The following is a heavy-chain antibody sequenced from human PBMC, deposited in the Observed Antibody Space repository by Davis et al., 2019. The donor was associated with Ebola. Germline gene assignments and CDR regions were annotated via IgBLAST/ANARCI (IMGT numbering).Heavy chain of an antibody. CDR2: INPNSGGT. V-gene: IGHV1-2*02. J-gene: IGHJ6*02. D-gene: IGHD3-10*01. CDR3: ARDRGGSYGMDV. CDR1: GYTFTGYY. Sequence: ASVKVSCKASGYTFTGYYMHWVRQAPGQGLEWMGWINPNSGGTNYAQKFQGRVTITADESTSTAYMELSSLRSEDTAVYYCARDRGGSYGMDVWGQGTTVTVSS.